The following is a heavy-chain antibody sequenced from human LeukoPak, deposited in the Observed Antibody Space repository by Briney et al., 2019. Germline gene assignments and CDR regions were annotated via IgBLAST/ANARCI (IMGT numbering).Heavy chain of an antibody. CDR3: VRDVGAVRGEVYFDY. D-gene: IGHD3-10*01. Sequence: GGPLRLSCAASGFTFSTFAMHWVRLSPGKGLEWVSSITGSGPYMLYADSVKHRFTISRDNTKNLLYLEMNSLRAEDTAMYFCVRDVGAVRGEVYFDYWGQGTLVTVSS. J-gene: IGHJ4*02. V-gene: IGHV3-21*06. CDR1: GFTFSTFA. CDR2: ITGSGPYM.